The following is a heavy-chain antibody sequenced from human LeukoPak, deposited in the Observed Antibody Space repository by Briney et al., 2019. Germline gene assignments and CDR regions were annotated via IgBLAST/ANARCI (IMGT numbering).Heavy chain of an antibody. CDR1: GFTFSRYA. D-gene: IGHD6-19*01. V-gene: IGHV3-23*01. Sequence: PGGSLRLSCAASGFTFSRYAMSWVRQAPGKGLEWVSAISGSGGSTYYADSVKGRFTISRDNSKNTLYLQMNSLGAEDTAVYYCAKEGRGWQSRLPDYWGQGTLVTVSS. CDR3: AKEGRGWQSRLPDY. CDR2: ISGSGGST. J-gene: IGHJ4*02.